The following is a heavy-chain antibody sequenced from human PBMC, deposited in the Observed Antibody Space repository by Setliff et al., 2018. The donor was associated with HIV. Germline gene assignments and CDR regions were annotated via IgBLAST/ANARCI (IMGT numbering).Heavy chain of an antibody. V-gene: IGHV4-34*01. CDR2: VHHTGYL. CDR3: ARVGWDYYDSSGVGEFDY. D-gene: IGHD3-22*01. J-gene: IGHJ4*02. Sequence: SETLSLTCAVHGGPLTDHYWNWIRQSPGKGLEWIAEVHHTGYLNYNPSLKSRVTISVDTSKNQFSLKLSSVTAADTAVYYCARVGWDYYDSSGVGEFDYWGQGTLVTVSS. CDR1: GGPLTDHY.